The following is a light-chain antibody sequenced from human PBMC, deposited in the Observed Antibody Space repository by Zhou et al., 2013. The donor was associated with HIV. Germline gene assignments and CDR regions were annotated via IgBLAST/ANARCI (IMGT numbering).Light chain of an antibody. CDR3: MQALQTRYT. Sequence: DIVMTQTPLSLPVTPGEPASISCRSSQSLLDSDDGSTYLDWYLQKPGQSPQLLIYLGSNRASGVPDRFSGSGSGTDFTLKISRVEAEDVGVYYCMQALQTRYTFGQGTKLE. CDR2: LGS. V-gene: IGKV2-28*01. J-gene: IGKJ2*01. CDR1: QSLLDSDDGSTY.